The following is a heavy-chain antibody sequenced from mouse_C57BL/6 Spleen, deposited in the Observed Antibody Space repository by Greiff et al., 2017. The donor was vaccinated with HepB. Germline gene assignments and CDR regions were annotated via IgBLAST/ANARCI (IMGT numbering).Heavy chain of an antibody. CDR3: ESGTRFAY. CDR2: IYPGDGDT. Sequence: VKVVESGPELVKPGASVKISCKASGYAFSSSWMNWVKQRPGKGLEWIGRIYPGDGDTNYNGKFKGKATLTADKSSSTAYMQLSSLTSEDSAVYFCESGTRFAYWGQGTLVTVSA. D-gene: IGHD4-1*01. V-gene: IGHV1-82*01. J-gene: IGHJ3*01. CDR1: GYAFSSSW.